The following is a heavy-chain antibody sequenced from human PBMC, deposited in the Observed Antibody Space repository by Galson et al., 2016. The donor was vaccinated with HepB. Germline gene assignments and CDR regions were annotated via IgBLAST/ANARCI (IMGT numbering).Heavy chain of an antibody. J-gene: IGHJ4*02. CDR2: ISGSGGST. V-gene: IGHV3-23*01. D-gene: IGHD3-10*01. Sequence: SPRLSCAVSGFTFSNYAMSWVRQAPGKGLEWVSGISGSGGSTYYGDSVKGRFTVSRDNSNNPLYPQMNSLRTDYTALYYCAKVRVGYRRYSGYGYFDYWGQGTLVTVSS. CDR1: GFTFSNYA. CDR3: AKVRVGYRRYSGYGYFDY.